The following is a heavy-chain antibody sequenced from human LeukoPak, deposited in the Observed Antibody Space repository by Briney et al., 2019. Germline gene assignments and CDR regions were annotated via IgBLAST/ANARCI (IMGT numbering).Heavy chain of an antibody. CDR1: GGSISSYY. CDR2: IYYSGST. J-gene: IGHJ3*02. CDR3: ARECGGDCYGAFDI. Sequence: SETLSLTCTVSGGSISSYYWSWIRQPPGKGQEWIGYIYYSGSTNYNPSLKSRVTISVDTSKNQFSLKLSSVTAADTAVYYCARECGGDCYGAFDIWGQGTMVTVSS. V-gene: IGHV4-59*12. D-gene: IGHD2-21*02.